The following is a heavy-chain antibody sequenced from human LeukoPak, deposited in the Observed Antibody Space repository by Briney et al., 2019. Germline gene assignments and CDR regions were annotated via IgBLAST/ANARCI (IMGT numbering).Heavy chain of an antibody. CDR2: IYYSGST. J-gene: IGHJ6*02. V-gene: IGHV4-59*01. Sequence: SETLSLTCTVSGGSISSYYWSWIRQPPGKGLEWIGYIYYSGSTNYNPSLKSRVTISVDTSKNQFSLKLSSVTAADTAVYYCARSVEYYDILTGYFEPYYGMDVWGQGTTVTVSS. D-gene: IGHD3-9*01. CDR3: ARSVEYYDILTGYFEPYYGMDV. CDR1: GGSISSYY.